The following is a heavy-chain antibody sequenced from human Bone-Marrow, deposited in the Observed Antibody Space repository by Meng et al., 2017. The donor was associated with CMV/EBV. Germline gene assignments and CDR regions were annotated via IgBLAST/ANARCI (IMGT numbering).Heavy chain of an antibody. CDR3: AIPYYDILTGYYEGAFDI. D-gene: IGHD3-9*01. J-gene: IGHJ3*02. CDR2: IKQDGSEK. Sequence: GGSLRLSCAASGFTFSSYWMSWVRQAPGKGLEWVANIKQDGSEKYYVDSVKGRFTISRDNSKNTLYLQMNSLRAEDTAVYYCAIPYYDILTGYYEGAFDIWGQGTMVTVSS. CDR1: GFTFSSYW. V-gene: IGHV3-7*01.